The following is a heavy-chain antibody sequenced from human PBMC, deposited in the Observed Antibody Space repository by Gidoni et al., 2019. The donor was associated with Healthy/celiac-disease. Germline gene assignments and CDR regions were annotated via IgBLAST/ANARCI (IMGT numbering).Heavy chain of an antibody. Sequence: EVQLVESGGGLVQPGRSLRLSCTAFGFTFGDYAMSWVRQAPGKGLEWVGLIRSKAYGGTTEYAASVKGRFTISRDDSKSIAYLQMNSLKTEDTAVYYCTRDPYYYDSSGYSDAFDIWGQGTMVTVSS. D-gene: IGHD3-22*01. CDR3: TRDPYYYDSSGYSDAFDI. CDR2: IRSKAYGGTT. J-gene: IGHJ3*02. CDR1: GFTFGDYA. V-gene: IGHV3-49*04.